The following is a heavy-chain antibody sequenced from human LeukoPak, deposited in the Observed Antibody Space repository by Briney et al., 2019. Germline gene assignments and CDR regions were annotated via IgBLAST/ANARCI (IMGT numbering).Heavy chain of an antibody. V-gene: IGHV1-18*01. Sequence: ASVKVSCKASGFTFTRYGITWVRQAPGQGLEWMGWISAYNGDTNYAQKLQGRVTMTRDPSTSTVYMELRSLSSDDTAVYYCARDPTHTCGRYAHFDYWSQGTLVTVSS. CDR1: GFTFTRYG. CDR2: ISAYNGDT. D-gene: IGHD5-12*01. CDR3: ARDPTHTCGRYAHFDY. J-gene: IGHJ4*02.